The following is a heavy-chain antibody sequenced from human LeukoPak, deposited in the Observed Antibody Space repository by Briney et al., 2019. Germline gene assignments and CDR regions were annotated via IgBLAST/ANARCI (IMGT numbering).Heavy chain of an antibody. CDR3: AREVWIAAAGNSEFDY. D-gene: IGHD6-13*01. CDR2: ISSSSSYI. Sequence: GGSLRLSCAASGFTFSSYSMNWVRQAPGKGLEWVSSISSSSSYIYYADSVKGRFTISRDNAKNSLYLQMNSLRAEDTAVYYCAREVWIAAAGNSEFDYWGQGTLVTVSS. CDR1: GFTFSSYS. V-gene: IGHV3-21*01. J-gene: IGHJ4*02.